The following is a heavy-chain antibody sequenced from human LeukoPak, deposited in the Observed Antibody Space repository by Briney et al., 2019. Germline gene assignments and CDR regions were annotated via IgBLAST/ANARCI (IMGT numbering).Heavy chain of an antibody. V-gene: IGHV4-59*01. CDR2: IYYSGST. D-gene: IGHD3-10*01. J-gene: IGHJ4*02. Sequence: SETLSLTCTVSGGSISSYYWSWIRQPPGKGLEGIGYIYYSGSTNYNPSLKSRVTISVDTSKNQFSLKLSSVTAADTAEYYCAREPYGSGTFDYWGQGTQVTVSA. CDR3: AREPYGSGTFDY. CDR1: GGSISSYY.